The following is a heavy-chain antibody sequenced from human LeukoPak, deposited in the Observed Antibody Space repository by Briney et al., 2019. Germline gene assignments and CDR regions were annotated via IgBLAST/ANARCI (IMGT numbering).Heavy chain of an antibody. CDR3: ATLVQTYYYDSSGHIKWHFDY. J-gene: IGHJ4*02. CDR2: FDPEDGET. CDR1: GYTLTELS. Sequence: ASVKVSCKVSGYTLTELSMHWVRQAPGKGLERMRGFDPEDGETIYAQKFQGRVTMTEDTSTDTAYMELSSLRSEDTAVYYCATLVQTYYYDSSGHIKWHFDYWGQGTLVTVSS. V-gene: IGHV1-24*01. D-gene: IGHD3-22*01.